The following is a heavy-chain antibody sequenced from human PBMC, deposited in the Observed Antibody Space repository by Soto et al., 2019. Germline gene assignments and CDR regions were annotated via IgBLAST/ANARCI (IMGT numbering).Heavy chain of an antibody. V-gene: IGHV3-23*01. CDR3: AKKVNSGSGSQFFDY. D-gene: IGHD3-10*01. Sequence: GGSLRLSCAASGFTFSSYSMSWVRQAPGKGLEWVSGFRSGGDDDTTYYADSVRGRFTISRDNSKNTLFLQMNSLRAEDTAIYYCAKKVNSGSGSQFFDYWGHGTLVTVCS. CDR1: GFTFSSYS. J-gene: IGHJ4*01. CDR2: FRSGGDDDTT.